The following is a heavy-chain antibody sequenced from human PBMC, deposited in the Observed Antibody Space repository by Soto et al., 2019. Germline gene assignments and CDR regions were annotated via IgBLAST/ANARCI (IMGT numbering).Heavy chain of an antibody. CDR1: GYAFTGKS. J-gene: IGHJ1*01. CDR2: MSASNGNT. V-gene: IGHV1-18*01. Sequence: GASAEPCWKERGYAFTGKSRWWLYHSPGKGLEWMGWMSASNGNTNFAQSLRDRLSMTRDTSTSTAYMELRSLRSDDTAVYFCARFIVVVPDALWDPAEYFRHWGQGLLVTVSS. CDR3: ARFIVVVPDALWDPAEYFRH. D-gene: IGHD2-2*01.